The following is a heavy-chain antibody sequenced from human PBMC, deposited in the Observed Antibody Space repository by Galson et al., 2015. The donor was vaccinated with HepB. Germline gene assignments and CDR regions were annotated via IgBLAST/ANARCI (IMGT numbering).Heavy chain of an antibody. Sequence: SVKVSCKASGYTFSNFYMHWVRQAPGHGLEWMGIINPTSGRTSYAQKFQGRVTLTWDTPTSTVYMDLSSLRSEDTAVYYCTKPRGGLYYFDYWGQGTLVTVSS. D-gene: IGHD2-15*01. CDR1: GYTFSNFY. J-gene: IGHJ4*02. CDR2: INPTSGRT. CDR3: TKPRGGLYYFDY. V-gene: IGHV1-46*01.